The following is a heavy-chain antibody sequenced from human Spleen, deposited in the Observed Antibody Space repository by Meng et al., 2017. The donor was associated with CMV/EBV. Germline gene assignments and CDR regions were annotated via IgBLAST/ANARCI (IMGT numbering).Heavy chain of an antibody. V-gene: IGHV1-2*02. Sequence: SGYTFTGYDMHWVRQAPGQGLEWMGWINPNSGGTNYAQKFQGRVTMTRDTSISTAYMELSRLRSDDTAVYYCARGPPRRVVIMMFDPWGQGTLVTVSS. CDR2: INPNSGGT. CDR3: ARGPPRRVVIMMFDP. D-gene: IGHD3-3*01. J-gene: IGHJ5*02. CDR1: GYTFTGYD.